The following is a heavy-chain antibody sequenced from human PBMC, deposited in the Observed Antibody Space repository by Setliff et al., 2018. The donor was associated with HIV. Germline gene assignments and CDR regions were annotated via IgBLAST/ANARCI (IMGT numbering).Heavy chain of an antibody. CDR1: GFTFRNSG. CDR2: IRYDGSNK. V-gene: IGHV3-30*02. CDR3: VRDLARVIAH. D-gene: IGHD2-21*01. Sequence: GGSLRLSCATSGFTFRNSGMHWVRQAPGKGLEWVAFIRYDGSNKYYADSVKGRFTISRDNSKNTLYLQMNSLTAEDTALYYCVRDLARVIAHWGQGTLVTVSS. J-gene: IGHJ4*02.